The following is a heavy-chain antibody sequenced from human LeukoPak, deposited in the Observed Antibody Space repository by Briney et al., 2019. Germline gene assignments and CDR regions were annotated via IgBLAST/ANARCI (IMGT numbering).Heavy chain of an antibody. V-gene: IGHV4-59*01. CDR3: ARDPSYGDSPYYYGMDV. CDR1: GGSISSYY. D-gene: IGHD3-16*01. CDR2: IYYSGST. Sequence: SETLSLTCTVSGGSISSYYWSWIRQPPGKGLEWIGYIYYSGSTNYNPSLKSRVTISVDTSKNQFSLKLSSVTAADTAVYYCARDPSYGDSPYYYGMDVWGQGTTVTVSS. J-gene: IGHJ6*02.